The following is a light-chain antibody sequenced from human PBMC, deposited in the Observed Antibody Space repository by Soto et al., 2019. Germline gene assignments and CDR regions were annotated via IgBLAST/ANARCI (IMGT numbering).Light chain of an antibody. V-gene: IGKV1-5*01. CDR2: DAS. CDR3: QQYNDYSTWT. Sequence: DIQLTQSPSTLSASVGDRVTITCRASQSISRWLAWYKQKPGKAPKVLIWDASSLQRGVPSRFSGSGFGTEFTLTIRSLQPDDCATHYCQQYNDYSTWTFGQGNNVEIK. CDR1: QSISRW. J-gene: IGKJ1*01.